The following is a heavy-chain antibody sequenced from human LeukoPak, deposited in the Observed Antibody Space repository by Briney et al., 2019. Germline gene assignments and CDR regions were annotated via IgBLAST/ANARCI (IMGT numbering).Heavy chain of an antibody. D-gene: IGHD4-17*01. CDR1: GGSVSSGGYY. Sequence: SETLSLTCTVSGGSVSSGGYYWSWIRQHPGKGLEWIGYIYYSGSTYYNPSLKSRVTISVDTSKNQFSLKLSSVSAADTAVYYCARDASYGGNSRAFDIWGQGTMVTVSS. J-gene: IGHJ3*02. CDR3: ARDASYGGNSRAFDI. V-gene: IGHV4-31*03. CDR2: IYYSGST.